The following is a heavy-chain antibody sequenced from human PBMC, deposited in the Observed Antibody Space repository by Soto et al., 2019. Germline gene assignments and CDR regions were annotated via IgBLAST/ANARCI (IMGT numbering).Heavy chain of an antibody. CDR3: ARDLSGVVVTAPFDY. CDR2: ISACNGNT. J-gene: IGHJ4*02. D-gene: IGHD2-21*02. Sequence: QVQLVQSGAEVKKPGASVKVSCKASGYTFTSYGISWVRQAPGQGLEWMGWISACNGNTNYAQKLQGRDSMTTDTSTSTAYMELRSLRSDDTAVYYCARDLSGVVVTAPFDYWGQGTLVTVSS. CDR1: GYTFTSYG. V-gene: IGHV1-18*01.